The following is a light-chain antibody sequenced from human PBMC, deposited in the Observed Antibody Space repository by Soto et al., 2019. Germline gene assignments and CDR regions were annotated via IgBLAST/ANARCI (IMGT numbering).Light chain of an antibody. CDR1: SSDVGSYIL. CDR3: CSYAGNSNWV. J-gene: IGLJ2*01. V-gene: IGLV2-23*01. CDR2: EGT. Sequence: QSVLTQPASVSGSPGQSITISCTGTSSDVGSYILVSWYQQHPGKAPKLMIYEGTKRPSGVSNRYSGSTSDNTASLTISGLQGEDEADYYCCSYAGNSNWVFGGGTKLTVL.